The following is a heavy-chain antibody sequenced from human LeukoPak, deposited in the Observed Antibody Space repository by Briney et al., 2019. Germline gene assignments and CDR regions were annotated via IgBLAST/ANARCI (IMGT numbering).Heavy chain of an antibody. V-gene: IGHV1-2*02. CDR3: AREIGYFDP. CDR1: GYTFTGYY. D-gene: IGHD6-25*01. Sequence: ASVKVSCKASGYTFTGYYMHWVRQAPGQGLEWMGWINPNSGGTNYAQEFQGRVTITRDTSASTAYMELSSLRSEDMAVYYCAREIGYFDPWGQGTLVTVSS. J-gene: IGHJ5*02. CDR2: INPNSGGT.